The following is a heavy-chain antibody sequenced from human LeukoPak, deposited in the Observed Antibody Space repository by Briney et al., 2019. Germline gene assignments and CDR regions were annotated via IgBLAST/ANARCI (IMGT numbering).Heavy chain of an antibody. D-gene: IGHD5/OR15-5a*01. CDR2: INPNSGGT. CDR3: AREGAIVSSPHFDY. Sequence: ASVTVSCKASGYTFTGYYMHWVRQAPGQGLEWMGWINPNSGGTNYAQKFQGRVTMTRDTSISTAYMELSRLRSDDTAVYYCAREGAIVSSPHFDYWGQGTLVTVSS. V-gene: IGHV1-2*02. J-gene: IGHJ4*02. CDR1: GYTFTGYY.